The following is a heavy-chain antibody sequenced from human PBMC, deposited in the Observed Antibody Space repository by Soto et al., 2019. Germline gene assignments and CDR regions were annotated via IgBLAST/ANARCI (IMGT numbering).Heavy chain of an antibody. J-gene: IGHJ4*02. CDR2: ISAYNGNT. Sequence: QVQRVQSGAEVKTPGASVKVSCKASGYTFTSHGITWVRQAPGQVLEWMGWISAYNGNTNYAQKLQGRVTMTTETSASTAYMELWRLTSDDTAVYYCARDRGSYALDYWGQGTLVTVSS. D-gene: IGHD1-26*01. V-gene: IGHV1-18*01. CDR3: ARDRGSYALDY. CDR1: GYTFTSHG.